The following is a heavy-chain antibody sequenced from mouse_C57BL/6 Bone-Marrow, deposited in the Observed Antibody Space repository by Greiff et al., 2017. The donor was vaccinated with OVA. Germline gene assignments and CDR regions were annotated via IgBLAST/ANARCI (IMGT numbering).Heavy chain of an antibody. CDR3: ARGGYYGSSYAMDY. CDR2: INYDGSST. CDR1: GFTFSDYY. Sequence: EVKVVESEGGLVQPGSSMKLSCTASGFTFSDYYMAWVRQVPEKGLEWVANINYDGSSTYYLDSLKSRFIISRDNAKNILYLQMSSLKSEDTATYYCARGGYYGSSYAMDYWGQGTSVTVSS. D-gene: IGHD1-1*01. J-gene: IGHJ4*01. V-gene: IGHV5-16*01.